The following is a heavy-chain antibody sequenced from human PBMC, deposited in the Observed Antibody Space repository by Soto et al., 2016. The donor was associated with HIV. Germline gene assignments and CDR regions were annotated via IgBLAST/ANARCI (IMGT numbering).Heavy chain of an antibody. CDR2: ISGSGGST. J-gene: IGHJ6*02. V-gene: IGHV3-23*04. CDR3: AKDRGTMVRGVTLYYYYYGMDV. Sequence: EVQLVESGGGLVQPGGSLRLSCAASKFTFSSYAMSWVRQAPGKGLEWVSAISGSGGSTYYADSVKGRFTISRDNSKNTLYLQMNSLRAEDTAVYYCAKDRGTMVRGVTLYYYYYGMDVWGQGTTVTVSS. CDR1: KFTFSSYA. D-gene: IGHD3-10*01.